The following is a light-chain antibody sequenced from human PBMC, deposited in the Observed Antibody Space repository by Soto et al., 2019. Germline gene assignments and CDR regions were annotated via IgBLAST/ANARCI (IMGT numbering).Light chain of an antibody. CDR1: QSVSSN. Sequence: EIVMTQSPATLSVSPGERATVSCRASQSVSSNLAWYQQKPGQAPRLLIYDASNRATGIPARFSGSGSGTDFTLTISSLEPEDFAVYYCQQRSNWPPEVTFGPGTKVDIK. CDR3: QQRSNWPPEVT. J-gene: IGKJ3*01. CDR2: DAS. V-gene: IGKV3-11*01.